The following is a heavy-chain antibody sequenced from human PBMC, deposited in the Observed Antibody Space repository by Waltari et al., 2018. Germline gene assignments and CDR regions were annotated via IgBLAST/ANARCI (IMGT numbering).Heavy chain of an antibody. CDR3: ARSYRDQNNVDAH. J-gene: IGHJ4*02. D-gene: IGHD3-10*01. V-gene: IGHV1-2*06. CDR2: INPNTGVT. CDR1: GYTFTAYY. Sequence: QVQLVQSGAEVKRPGASVKVSCKASGYTFTAYYLHWVRQAPGQGLEWMGRINPNTGVTNYGQKFQGRVTMTRDTSISTAYMDLSSLKSDDTAVYYCARSYRDQNNVDAHWGQGTLVTVSS.